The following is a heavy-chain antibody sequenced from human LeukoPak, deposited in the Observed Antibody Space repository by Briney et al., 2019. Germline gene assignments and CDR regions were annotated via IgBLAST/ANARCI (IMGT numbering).Heavy chain of an antibody. CDR2: IYYSGST. J-gene: IGHJ6*02. V-gene: IGHV4-59*01. CDR3: ARAQYSSSWLGVPGYYYYGMDV. CDR1: GGSISSYY. Sequence: PSEALSLTCTVSGGSISSYYWSWIRQPPGKGLEWIGYIYYSGSTNYNPSLKSRVTISVDTSKNQFSLKLSSVTAADTAVYYCARAQYSSSWLGVPGYYYYGMDVWGQGTTVTVSS. D-gene: IGHD6-13*01.